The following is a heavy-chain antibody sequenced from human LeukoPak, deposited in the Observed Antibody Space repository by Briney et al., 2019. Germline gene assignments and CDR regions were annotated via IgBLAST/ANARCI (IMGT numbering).Heavy chain of an antibody. CDR1: GGSFSGYY. CDR3: ARLGALRYFDWLLFSNYFDY. V-gene: IGHV4-34*01. D-gene: IGHD3-9*01. CDR2: INHSGST. J-gene: IGHJ4*02. Sequence: SETLSLTCAVYGGSFSGYYWSWIRQPPGKGLAWIGEINHSGSTNYNPSLKSRVTISVDTSKNQFSLKLSSVTAADTAVYYCARLGALRYFDWLLFSNYFDYWGQGTLVTVSS.